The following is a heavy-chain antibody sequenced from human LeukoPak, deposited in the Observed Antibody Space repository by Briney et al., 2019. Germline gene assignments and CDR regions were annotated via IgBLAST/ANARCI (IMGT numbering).Heavy chain of an antibody. CDR2: IYYSGST. J-gene: IGHJ3*02. D-gene: IGHD2-15*01. CDR1: GGSFSGYY. Sequence: SETLSLTCAVYGGSFSGYYWGWIRQPPGKGLEWIGSIYYSGSTYYNPSLKSRVTISVDTSKNQFSLKLSSVTAADTAVYYCARPAVCSGGSCYYDSFDMWGQGTMVTVSS. CDR3: ARPAVCSGGSCYYDSFDM. V-gene: IGHV4-39*01.